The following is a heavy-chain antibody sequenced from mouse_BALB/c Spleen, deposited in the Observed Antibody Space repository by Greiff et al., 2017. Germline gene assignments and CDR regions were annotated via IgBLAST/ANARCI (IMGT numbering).Heavy chain of an antibody. CDR3: AREGGRYFDV. Sequence: QVQLQQSGPGLVQPSQSLSITCTVSGFSLTSYGVHWVRQSPGKGLEWLGVIWSGGSTDYNAAFISRLSISKDNSKSQVFFKMNSLQTDDTAMYYCAREGGRYFDVWGAGTTVTVSS. V-gene: IGHV2-2*01. CDR1: GFSLTSYG. J-gene: IGHJ1*01. CDR2: IWSGGST.